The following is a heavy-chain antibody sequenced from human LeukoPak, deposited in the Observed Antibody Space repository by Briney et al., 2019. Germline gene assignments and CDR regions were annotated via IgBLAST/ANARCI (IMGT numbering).Heavy chain of an antibody. V-gene: IGHV1-2*02. J-gene: IGHJ4*02. Sequence: ASVKVSCKASGYTFTGYYIHWVRQAPGQGLEWMGWINPNSGGTNYAQKFQGRVTMTRDTSISTAYMELSRLRSDDTAVYYCARKPLEDYYDSSGYYSHFDYWGQGTLVTVSS. CDR1: GYTFTGYY. CDR2: INPNSGGT. CDR3: ARKPLEDYYDSSGYYSHFDY. D-gene: IGHD3-22*01.